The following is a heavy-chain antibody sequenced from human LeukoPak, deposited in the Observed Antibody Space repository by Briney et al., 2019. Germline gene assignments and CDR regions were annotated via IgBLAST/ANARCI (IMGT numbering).Heavy chain of an antibody. Sequence: SETLSLTCTVSGDSIRSNNYYWGWIRQPPGKGLEWIRSIYDTGSTFYNPSLKSRVIISVDTSKNQFSLKLSSVTAADTAVYYCQSRFLEWLLDYWGQGTLVTVSS. J-gene: IGHJ4*02. D-gene: IGHD3-3*01. V-gene: IGHV4-39*01. CDR2: IYDTGST. CDR3: QSRFLEWLLDY. CDR1: GDSIRSNNYY.